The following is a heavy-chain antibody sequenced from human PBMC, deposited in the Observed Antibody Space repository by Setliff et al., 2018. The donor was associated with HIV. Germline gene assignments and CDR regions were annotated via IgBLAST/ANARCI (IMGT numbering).Heavy chain of an antibody. D-gene: IGHD3-22*01. V-gene: IGHV4-59*08. CDR3: ASRVYYYDSNNFLREEGFDP. CDR1: GGSISSHY. J-gene: IGHJ5*02. CDR2: IYYSGST. Sequence: SETLSLTCTVSGGSISSHYWSWIRQPPGKGLEWIGSIYYSGSTNYNPSLKSRVTISVDRSKNQFSLKLSSVTAADTAVYYCASRVYYYDSNNFLREEGFDPWGQGTLVTVSS.